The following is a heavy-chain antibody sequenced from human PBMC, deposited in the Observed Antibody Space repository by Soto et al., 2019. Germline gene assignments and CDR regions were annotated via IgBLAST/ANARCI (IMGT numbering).Heavy chain of an antibody. Sequence: WVTLSLPCNVSGVSISNTSYYCGWLRNPPGKGLAWIGTIYFNGNTFYNPSLKSRLTISVDTSQNQISLRLTSVTAADTAVSYCARQGSCCGQGTRRTV. J-gene: IGHJ1*01. CDR3: ARQGSC. CDR2: IYFNGNT. V-gene: IGHV4-39*01. CDR1: GVSISNTSYY.